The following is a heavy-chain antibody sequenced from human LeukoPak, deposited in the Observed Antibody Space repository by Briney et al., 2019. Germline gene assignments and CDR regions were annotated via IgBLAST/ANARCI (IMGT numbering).Heavy chain of an antibody. CDR2: ISYDGSNK. Sequence: GGSLRLSCAVSGFTFSSYGMHWVRQAPGKGLEWVAVISYDGSNKYYADLVKGRFTISRDNSKNTLFLQMNSLRAEDTAVYYCAKDGEGNPGDYWGQGTLVTVSS. J-gene: IGHJ4*02. CDR3: AKDGEGNPGDY. V-gene: IGHV3-30*18. CDR1: GFTFSSYG. D-gene: IGHD4-23*01.